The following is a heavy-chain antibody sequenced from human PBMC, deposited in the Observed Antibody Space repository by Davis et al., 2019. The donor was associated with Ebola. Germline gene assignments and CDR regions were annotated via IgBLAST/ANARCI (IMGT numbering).Heavy chain of an antibody. CDR3: ARAGGWRTKKYYFDY. CDR2: IWYDGSNK. D-gene: IGHD1-1*01. CDR1: GFTFSSYG. J-gene: IGHJ4*02. V-gene: IGHV3-33*01. Sequence: GESLKISCAASGFTFSSYGMHWVRQAPGKGLEWVAVIWYDGSNKYYADSVKGRFTTSRDNSKNTLYLQMNSLRAEDTAVYYCARAGGWRTKKYYFDYWGQGALVTVSS.